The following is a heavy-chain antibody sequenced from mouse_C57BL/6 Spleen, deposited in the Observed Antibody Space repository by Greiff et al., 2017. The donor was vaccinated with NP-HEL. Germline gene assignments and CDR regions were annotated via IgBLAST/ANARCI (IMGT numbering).Heavy chain of an antibody. D-gene: IGHD3-2*02. CDR1: GYTFTDYN. CDR3: ARFGGSGYAMDY. J-gene: IGHJ4*01. Sequence: EVKLMESGPELVKPGASVKIPCKASGYTFTDYNMDWVKQSHGKSLEWIGDINPNNGGTIYNQKFKGKATLTVDKSSSTAYMELRSLTSEDTAVYYCARFGGSGYAMDYWGQGTSVTVSS. V-gene: IGHV1-18*01. CDR2: INPNNGGT.